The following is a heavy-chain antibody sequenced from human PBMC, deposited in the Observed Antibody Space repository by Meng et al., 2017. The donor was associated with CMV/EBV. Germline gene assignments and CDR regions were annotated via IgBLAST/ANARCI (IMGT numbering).Heavy chain of an antibody. V-gene: IGHV3-11*01. CDR1: FTFSDYY. Sequence: FTFSDYYMSWIRQAPGKGLEWVSYISSSGSTIYYAETVKGRFTISRDNAKNSLYLQMNSLRAEDTAVYYCARDRCGGDCYSGAFDYWGQGTLVTVSS. CDR3: ARDRCGGDCYSGAFDY. J-gene: IGHJ4*02. D-gene: IGHD2-21*01. CDR2: ISSSGSTI.